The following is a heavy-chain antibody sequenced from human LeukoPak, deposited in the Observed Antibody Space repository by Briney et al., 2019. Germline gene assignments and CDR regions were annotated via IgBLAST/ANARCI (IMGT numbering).Heavy chain of an antibody. CDR1: EFTFSSYA. CDR3: ARDPADFYGMDV. Sequence: GGSLRLSCAASEFTFSSYAMSWVRQAPGKGLEWVSSISSRSSYIYYVDSVKGRFTISRDNAKNSLYLQMNSLRAEDTAVYYCARDPADFYGMDVWGQGTTVTVSS. J-gene: IGHJ6*02. V-gene: IGHV3-21*01. D-gene: IGHD3-3*01. CDR2: ISSRSSYI.